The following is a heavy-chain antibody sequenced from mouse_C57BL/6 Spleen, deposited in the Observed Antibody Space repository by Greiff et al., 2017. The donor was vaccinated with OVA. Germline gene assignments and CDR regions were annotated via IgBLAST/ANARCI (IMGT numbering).Heavy chain of an antibody. CDR2: INPSTGGT. J-gene: IGHJ3*01. CDR1: GYSFTGYY. Sequence: VQLKESGPELVKPGASVKISCKASGYSFTGYYMNWVKQSPEKSLEWIGEINPSTGGTTYNQKFKVKVTLTVTQSSSTSYMQLKILTSEDSAVYYCARIYYGNLGFAYWGQGTLVTVSA. V-gene: IGHV1-42*01. CDR3: ARIYYGNLGFAY. D-gene: IGHD2-1*01.